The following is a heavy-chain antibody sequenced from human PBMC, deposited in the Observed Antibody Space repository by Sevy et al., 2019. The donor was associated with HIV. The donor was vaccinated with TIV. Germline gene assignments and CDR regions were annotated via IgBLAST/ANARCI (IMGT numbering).Heavy chain of an antibody. Sequence: GGSLRLSCAASGVTCSSYGMHWVRQAPGKGLEWVAVIWYDGSNKYYADSVKGRFTISSYNSKNTLYLQMNSLRAEDTAVYYCARVRDHYYDCSGEYDYWGQGTLVTDSS. V-gene: IGHV3-33*01. D-gene: IGHD3-22*01. CDR3: ARVRDHYYDCSGEYDY. CDR1: GVTCSSYG. J-gene: IGHJ4*02. CDR2: IWYDGSNK.